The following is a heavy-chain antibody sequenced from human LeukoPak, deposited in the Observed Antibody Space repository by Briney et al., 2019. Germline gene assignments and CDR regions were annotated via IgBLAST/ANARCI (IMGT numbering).Heavy chain of an antibody. CDR2: IYYSGST. J-gene: IGHJ4*02. V-gene: IGHV4-59*08. CDR3: VRHAAHWNYFFDY. Sequence: PSETLSLTCTVSGGSISSYYWSWIRQPPGKGLEWIGYIYYSGSTNYNPSLKSRVTISVDTSKNQFSLKLSSVTAADTAVYYCVRHAAHWNYFFDYWGQGTLVTVSS. CDR1: GGSISSYY. D-gene: IGHD1-7*01.